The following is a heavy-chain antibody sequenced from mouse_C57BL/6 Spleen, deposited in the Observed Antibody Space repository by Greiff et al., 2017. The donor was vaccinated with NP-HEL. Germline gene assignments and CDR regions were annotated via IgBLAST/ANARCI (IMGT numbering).Heavy chain of an antibody. CDR3: AIGTTVVANFDY. Sequence: QVQLQQPGAELVRPGTSVKLSCKASGYTFTSYWMHWVKQRPGQGLEWIGVIDPSDSYTNYNQKFKGKATLTVDTSSSTAYMQLSSLTSEDSAVYYCAIGTTVVANFDYWGQGTTLTVSS. CDR2: IDPSDSYT. D-gene: IGHD1-1*01. J-gene: IGHJ2*01. CDR1: GYTFTSYW. V-gene: IGHV1-59*01.